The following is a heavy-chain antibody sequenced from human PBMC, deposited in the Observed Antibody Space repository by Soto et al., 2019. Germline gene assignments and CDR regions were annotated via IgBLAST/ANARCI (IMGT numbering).Heavy chain of an antibody. CDR2: IYYSGST. CDR3: ARHPPTAPFDY. D-gene: IGHD2-21*02. V-gene: IGHV4-59*08. J-gene: IGHJ4*02. CDR1: GGSISNYY. Sequence: SETLSLTCTVSGGSISNYYWSWIRRPPGKGLERIAYIYYSGSTDYKHSLNNRNSISVDTSKNQISLTLSSVAAADTALYYCARHPPTAPFDYWSQGTLVTVSS.